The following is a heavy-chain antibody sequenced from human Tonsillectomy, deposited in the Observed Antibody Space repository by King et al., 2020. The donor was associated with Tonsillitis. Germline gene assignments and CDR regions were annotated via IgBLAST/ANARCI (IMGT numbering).Heavy chain of an antibody. D-gene: IGHD6-19*01. J-gene: IGHJ5*02. V-gene: IGHV4-59*01. Sequence: VQLQESGPGLVKPSETLSLTCTVSGDSISSYYWSWIRQPPGKGLEWIGYIYYSGSTNYNPSLKSRVTSSVDTSKNQFSLKLTSVTAADTAVYFCARAGRGNSAWLGWFDPWGQGTLVTVSS. CDR2: IYYSGST. CDR3: ARAGRGNSAWLGWFDP. CDR1: GDSISSYY.